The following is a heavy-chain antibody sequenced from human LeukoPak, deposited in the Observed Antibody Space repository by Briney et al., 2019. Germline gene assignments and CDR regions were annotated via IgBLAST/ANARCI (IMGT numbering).Heavy chain of an antibody. V-gene: IGHV3-74*01. Sequence: GGSLRLSCAASGFTFSSYWMEWVGQAPGKGLVWVSRINSDGSSTIYADSGKGRFTIARDNCKNTLYLQRNSLRDEDTDVYYCAKHRISPLVPTGARFPPAFDIWGQGTMVTVSS. CDR1: GFTFSSYW. J-gene: IGHJ3*02. CDR3: AKHRISPLVPTGARFPPAFDI. D-gene: IGHD2-8*02. CDR2: INSDGSST.